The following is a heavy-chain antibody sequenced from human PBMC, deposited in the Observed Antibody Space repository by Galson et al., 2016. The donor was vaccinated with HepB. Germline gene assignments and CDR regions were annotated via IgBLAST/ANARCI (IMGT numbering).Heavy chain of an antibody. J-gene: IGHJ5*02. CDR2: MSHDGSHI. CDR1: GFTFSNYG. V-gene: IGHV3-30*18. CDR3: AKYHGNRWLNNWFDP. D-gene: IGHD6-19*01. Sequence: SLRLPCAASGFTFSNYGMHWIRQAPGKGLEWVAVMSHDGSHIFYVDSVKGRFSLSRDNSKNTLYLQMNSLRDEDTAVYYCAKYHGNRWLNNWFDPWGQGTLVTVSS.